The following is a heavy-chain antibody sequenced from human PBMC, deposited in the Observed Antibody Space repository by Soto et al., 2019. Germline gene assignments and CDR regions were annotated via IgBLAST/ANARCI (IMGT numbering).Heavy chain of an antibody. D-gene: IGHD3-3*01. CDR3: AREYYDFWSGYYKSTGSDY. V-gene: IGHV1-18*01. J-gene: IGHJ4*02. CDR1: GYTFTSYG. Sequence: GASVKVSCKASGYTFTSYGISWVRQAPGQGLEWMGWISAYNGNTNYAQKLQGRVTMTTDTSTSTAYMELRSLRSDDTAVYYCAREYYDFWSGYYKSTGSDYWGQGTLVTVSS. CDR2: ISAYNGNT.